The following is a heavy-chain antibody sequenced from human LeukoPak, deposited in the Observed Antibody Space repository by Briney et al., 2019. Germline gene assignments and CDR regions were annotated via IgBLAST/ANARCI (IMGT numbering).Heavy chain of an antibody. V-gene: IGHV4-39*01. Sequence: SETLSLTCSVSGGSFSSSNYYWGWMRQPPGKGLEWIGTLYYSGTTYYNPSLKTRVTISVDTSRNQFSLKLSSVTAADTAVYYCARHNTSSWSSPFDYWGQGILVTVSS. J-gene: IGHJ4*02. D-gene: IGHD6-13*01. CDR3: ARHNTSSWSSPFDY. CDR2: LYYSGTT. CDR1: GGSFSSSNYY.